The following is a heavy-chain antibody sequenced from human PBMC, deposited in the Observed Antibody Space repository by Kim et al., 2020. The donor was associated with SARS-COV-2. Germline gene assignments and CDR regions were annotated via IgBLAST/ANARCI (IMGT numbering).Heavy chain of an antibody. Sequence: SETLSLTCTVSGGSISSSSYYWGWIRQPPGKGLEWIGSIYYSGSTYYNPSLKSRVTISVDTSKNQFSLKLSSVTAADTAVYYCARHVLHGVYRDAFDIWGQGTMVTVSS. D-gene: IGHD2-8*01. CDR2: IYYSGST. CDR1: GGSISSSSYY. V-gene: IGHV4-39*01. J-gene: IGHJ3*02. CDR3: ARHVLHGVYRDAFDI.